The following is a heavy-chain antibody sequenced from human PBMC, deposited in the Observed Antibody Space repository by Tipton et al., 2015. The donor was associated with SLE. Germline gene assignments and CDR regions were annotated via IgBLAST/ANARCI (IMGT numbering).Heavy chain of an antibody. J-gene: IGHJ4*02. CDR2: IFHSGST. CDR3: ARDTLGGLDY. V-gene: IGHV4-4*02. CDR1: GDSITSITRTNW. D-gene: IGHD1-26*01. Sequence: TLSLTCTVSGDSITSITRTNWWSWVRQPPGKGLEWIGEIFHSGSTYYNPSLKSRVTISVDTSKNQFSLKMSSVTAADTAVYYCARDTLGGLDYWGQGTLVTVSS.